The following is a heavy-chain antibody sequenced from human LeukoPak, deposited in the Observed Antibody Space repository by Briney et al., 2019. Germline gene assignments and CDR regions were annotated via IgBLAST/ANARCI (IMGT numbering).Heavy chain of an antibody. D-gene: IGHD6-13*01. CDR1: GFTFSSYS. V-gene: IGHV3-48*01. CDR3: AKEGQQLEFDY. CDR2: ISSSSSTI. Sequence: GGSLRLSCAASGFTFSSYSMNWVRQAPGKGLEWVSYISSSSSTIYYADSVKGRFTISRDNAKNSLYLQMNSLRAEDTAVYYCAKEGQQLEFDYWGQGTLVTVSS. J-gene: IGHJ4*02.